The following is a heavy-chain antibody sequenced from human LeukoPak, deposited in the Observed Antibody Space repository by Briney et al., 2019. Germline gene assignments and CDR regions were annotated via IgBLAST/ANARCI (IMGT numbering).Heavy chain of an antibody. V-gene: IGHV4-4*07. D-gene: IGHD3-22*01. J-gene: IGHJ6*03. CDR1: GGSISNYY. CDR2: IYSSGST. CDR3: ANLYYDSTTRYNYYMDV. Sequence: SETLSLTCTVSGGSISNYYWSWIRQPAGKGLEWIGRIYSSGSTNYNPSLKRRVTISVDTSKNKFSLKLSSVTAADTAVYYCANLYYDSTTRYNYYMDVWGKGTTVTVSS.